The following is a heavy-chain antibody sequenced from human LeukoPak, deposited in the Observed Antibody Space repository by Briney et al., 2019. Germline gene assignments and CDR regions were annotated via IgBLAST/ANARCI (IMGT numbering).Heavy chain of an antibody. CDR1: GYTLTELS. CDR2: FDPEDGET. Sequence: ASVKVSCKVSGYTLTELSMHWVRQAPGKGLEWMGGFDPEDGETIYAQKFQGRVTMTEDTSTDTAYMELSSLRSEDTAVYYCATGEKHGKWEPHVDWGQGTLVTVSS. V-gene: IGHV1-24*01. CDR3: ATGEKHGKWEPHVD. D-gene: IGHD1-26*01. J-gene: IGHJ4*02.